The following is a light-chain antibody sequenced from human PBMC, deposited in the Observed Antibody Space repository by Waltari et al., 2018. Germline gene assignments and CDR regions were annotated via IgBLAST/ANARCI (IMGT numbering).Light chain of an antibody. CDR2: YDN. CDR3: QVSDSTTDLVI. J-gene: IGLJ2*01. CDR1: NIGGYS. Sequence: SYVLTQPPSVSVAPGETSRITCGGDNIGGYSVHWYQQKPGQAPVLVLYYDNDRPSGIPGLFSCSNFGNTATLTISRVEAGDEADYYCQVSDSTTDLVIFGGGTKLTVL. V-gene: IGLV3-21*04.